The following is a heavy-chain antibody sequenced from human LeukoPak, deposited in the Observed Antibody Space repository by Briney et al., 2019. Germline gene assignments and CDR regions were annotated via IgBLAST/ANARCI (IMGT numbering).Heavy chain of an antibody. CDR3: ARGGGHYYDSSGFSPFDY. Sequence: SETLSLTCTVSGGSISSYYWSWIRQPPGKGLEWIGYIYYSGSTNYNPSLKSRVTISVDKSKNQFSLKLSSVTAADTAVYYCARGGGHYYDSSGFSPFDYWGQGALVTVSS. J-gene: IGHJ4*02. D-gene: IGHD3-22*01. V-gene: IGHV4-59*12. CDR1: GGSISSYY. CDR2: IYYSGST.